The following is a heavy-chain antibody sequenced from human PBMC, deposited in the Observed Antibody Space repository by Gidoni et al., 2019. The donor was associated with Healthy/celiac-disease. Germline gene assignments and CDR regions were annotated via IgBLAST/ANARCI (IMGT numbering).Heavy chain of an antibody. CDR2: IDPSDSYT. V-gene: IGHV5-10-1*03. Sequence: EVQLVQSGAEVKKPGESLRISCKGSGYSLTSYWISWVRQMPGKGLEWMGRIDPSDSYTNYSPSFQGHVTISADKSISTAYLQWSSLKASDTAMYYCARYPFFGWSGYGGWFDPWGQGTLVTVSS. CDR1: GYSLTSYW. CDR3: ARYPFFGWSGYGGWFDP. D-gene: IGHD3-3*01. J-gene: IGHJ5*02.